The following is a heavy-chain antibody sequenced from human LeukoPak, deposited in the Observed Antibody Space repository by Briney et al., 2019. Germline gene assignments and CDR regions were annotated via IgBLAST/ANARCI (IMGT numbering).Heavy chain of an antibody. V-gene: IGHV3-30-3*01. CDR2: ISYDGSNK. CDR1: GFTFSSYA. J-gene: IGHJ5*02. Sequence: GGSLRLSCAASGFTFSSYAMHWVRQAPGKGLEWVAVISYDGSNKYYADSVKGRFTISRDNSKNTLYLQMNSLRAEDTAVYYCAKVPKQWLVPQTLNWFDPWGQGTLVTVSS. D-gene: IGHD6-19*01. CDR3: AKVPKQWLVPQTLNWFDP.